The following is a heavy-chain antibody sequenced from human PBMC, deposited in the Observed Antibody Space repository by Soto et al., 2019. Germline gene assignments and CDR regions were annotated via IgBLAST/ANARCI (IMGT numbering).Heavy chain of an antibody. D-gene: IGHD3-9*01. Sequence: SVKVSCKASGGTFSSYAISWVRQAPGQGLEWMGGIIPIFGTANYAQKFQGRVTITADKSTSTAYMELSSLRSEDTAVYYCARERYFDCLKNWSDPWGQGTLVTVSS. CDR2: IIPIFGTA. CDR3: ARERYFDCLKNWSDP. CDR1: GGTFSSYA. J-gene: IGHJ5*02. V-gene: IGHV1-69*06.